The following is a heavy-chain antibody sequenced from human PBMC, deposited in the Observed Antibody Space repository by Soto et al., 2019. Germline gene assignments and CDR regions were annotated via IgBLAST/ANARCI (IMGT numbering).Heavy chain of an antibody. CDR3: ARLPYYYDTRPLFDP. V-gene: IGHV4-30-4*08. CDR1: GGSISSDSYY. Sequence: PSETLSLTCTVSGGSISSDSYYWSWIRQPPGKGLEWIGYIYYSGSTYYNPSLKSRVTISVDTSKNQFSLKLSSVTAADTAVYYCARLPYYYDTRPLFDPWGQGTLVTVSS. D-gene: IGHD3-22*01. CDR2: IYYSGST. J-gene: IGHJ5*02.